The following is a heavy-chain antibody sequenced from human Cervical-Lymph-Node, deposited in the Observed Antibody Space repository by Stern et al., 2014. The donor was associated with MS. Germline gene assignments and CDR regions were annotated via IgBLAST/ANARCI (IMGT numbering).Heavy chain of an antibody. J-gene: IGHJ4*02. CDR2: ISYDAVVK. CDR1: GFTFSNYG. D-gene: IGHD1-1*01. CDR3: AKKSVGTTGTTTAFDY. V-gene: IGHV3-30*18. Sequence: VQLVESGGGVVQPGTSLRLSCAVSGFTFSNYGMHWVRQAPGKGLEWVAVISYDAVVKFYAYSVKGRFPISRDTPNNTMYLQLNSLKVEDTAVYLCAKKSVGTTGTTTAFDYWGQGTLVTVSS.